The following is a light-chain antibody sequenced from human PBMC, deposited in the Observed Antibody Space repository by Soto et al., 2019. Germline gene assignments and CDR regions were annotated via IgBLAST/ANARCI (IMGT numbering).Light chain of an antibody. CDR2: AAS. CDR1: QNIGVY. J-gene: IGKJ1*01. V-gene: IGKV1-39*01. CDR3: HQTAANPWT. Sequence: DIQMTQSPSSLSASVGDRVTITCRASQNIGVYLNWYQKKPGKAPKLLIHAASSLHSGVPSTFSGSGSGTDFASTISSLQPEDFATYYCHQTAANPWTFAQGTKVEIK.